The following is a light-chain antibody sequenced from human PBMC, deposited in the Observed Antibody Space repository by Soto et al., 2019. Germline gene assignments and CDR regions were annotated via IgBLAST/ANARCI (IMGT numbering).Light chain of an antibody. CDR2: GAS. CDR3: QQYNNWPAIT. CDR1: RSVSSN. Sequence: DIMLTQSPGTLSLSPGERATLSCRASRSVSSNHLAWYQQKPGQAPRLLIYGASTRATGIPARFSGSGSGTEFTLTISSLQSEDFTVYYCQQYNNWPAITFGQRTRLEI. J-gene: IGKJ5*01. V-gene: IGKV3D-15*01.